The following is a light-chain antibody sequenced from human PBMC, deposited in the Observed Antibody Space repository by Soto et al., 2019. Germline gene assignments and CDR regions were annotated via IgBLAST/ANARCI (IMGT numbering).Light chain of an antibody. J-gene: IGKJ4*01. CDR2: GAY. Sequence: DIQMTQSPSSLSASVGDRVTITCRASQSISRYLNWYQKKTGKAPKPLIYGAYSLQSGVPSRFSGSGSGTDFTLTISSLQPEDFATYYCQQSYSSLLTFGGGTKVEIK. V-gene: IGKV1-39*01. CDR1: QSISRY. CDR3: QQSYSSLLT.